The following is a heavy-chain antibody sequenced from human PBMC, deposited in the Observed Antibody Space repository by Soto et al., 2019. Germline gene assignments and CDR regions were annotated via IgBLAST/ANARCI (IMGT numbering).Heavy chain of an antibody. CDR3: ARKRSYDMFYDI. Sequence: QVQLVQSGAEVKKPGASVKVSCRASGYTFTTYALHWVRQAPGQRPEWMGWISTDNGHTKYSQNFQGRVTMTRDPSASTAYMELSNLRSEDTAVYYCARKRSYDMFYDIWGQGTRVTVSS. V-gene: IGHV1-3*04. J-gene: IGHJ3*02. CDR1: GYTFTTYA. CDR2: ISTDNGHT. D-gene: IGHD3-22*01.